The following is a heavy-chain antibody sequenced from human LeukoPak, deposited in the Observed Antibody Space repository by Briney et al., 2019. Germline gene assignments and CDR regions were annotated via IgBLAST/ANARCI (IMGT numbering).Heavy chain of an antibody. CDR3: AREGRGRFGELEIDY. D-gene: IGHD3-10*01. V-gene: IGHV4-4*07. CDR2: IYTSGST. CDR1: GGSISSYY. J-gene: IGHJ4*02. Sequence: SETLSLTCTVSGGSISSYYWSWIRQPAGKGLEWIGRIYTSGSTNYNPSLKSRVTMSVDTSKNQFSLKLNSVTAADTAVYYCAREGRGRFGELEIDYWGQGTLVTVSS.